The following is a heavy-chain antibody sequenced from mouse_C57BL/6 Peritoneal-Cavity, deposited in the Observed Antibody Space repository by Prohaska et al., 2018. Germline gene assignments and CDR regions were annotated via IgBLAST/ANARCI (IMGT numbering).Heavy chain of an antibody. Sequence: QVQLQQPGAELVKPGASVKMSCKASGYTFTSYWITWVKQRPGQGLEWIGVIYPGSGSTNYNEKFKSKATLTVDTSSSTAYMQLSSLTSEDSAVYYSARRYYGSSYWYFDVWGTGTTVTVSS. CDR3: ARRYYGSSYWYFDV. CDR2: IYPGSGST. J-gene: IGHJ1*03. CDR1: GYTFTSYW. V-gene: IGHV1-55*01. D-gene: IGHD1-1*01.